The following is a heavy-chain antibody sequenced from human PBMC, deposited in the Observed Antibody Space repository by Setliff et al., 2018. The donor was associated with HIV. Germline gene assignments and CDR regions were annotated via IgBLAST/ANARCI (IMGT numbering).Heavy chain of an antibody. Sequence: GGSLRLSCAASGFTFSSYAMSWVRQAPGKGLEWVSAISGSGGSTFYADSVKGRFTISRDNSKNTLFLQMNSLRSEDTAVYYCAKEDQRVTSVDYWGQGTPVTVSS. CDR3: AKEDQRVTSVDY. V-gene: IGHV3-23*01. CDR2: ISGSGGST. CDR1: GFTFSSYA. J-gene: IGHJ4*02. D-gene: IGHD2-2*01.